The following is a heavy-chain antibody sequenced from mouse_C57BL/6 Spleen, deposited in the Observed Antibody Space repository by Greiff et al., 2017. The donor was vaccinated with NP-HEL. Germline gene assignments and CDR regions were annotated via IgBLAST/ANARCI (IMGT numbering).Heavy chain of an antibody. CDR1: GYTFTSYW. J-gene: IGHJ3*01. CDR2: IDPSDSYT. V-gene: IGHV1-50*01. D-gene: IGHD3-1*01. CDR3: ARLGARPPFAY. Sequence: VQLQQSGAELVKPGASVKLSCKASGYTFTSYWMQWVKQRPGQGLEWIGEIDPSDSYTNYNQKFKGKATLTVDQSSSTAYMQLSSLTSEDSAVYYCARLGARPPFAYWGQGTLVTVSA.